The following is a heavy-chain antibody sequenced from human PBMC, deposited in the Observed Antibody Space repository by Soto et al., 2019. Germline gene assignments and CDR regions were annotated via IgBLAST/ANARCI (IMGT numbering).Heavy chain of an antibody. V-gene: IGHV3-23*01. Sequence: GGSLTLSCAASGFTFSSYATSWVRQAPGKGLEWVSAISGSGGTTYYADSAKGRFTTSSDNSKNTLYLPMNSLRAEDTAAYYCSKGGRGDYFYYMDGWGQGTTVTVSS. CDR1: GFTFSSYA. J-gene: IGHJ6*03. CDR3: SKGGRGDYFYYMDG. D-gene: IGHD3-16*01. CDR2: ISGSGGTT.